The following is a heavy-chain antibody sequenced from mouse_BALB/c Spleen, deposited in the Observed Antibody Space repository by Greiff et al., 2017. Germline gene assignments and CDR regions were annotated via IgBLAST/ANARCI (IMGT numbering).Heavy chain of an antibody. J-gene: IGHJ1*01. CDR3: ARYGSSFYWYFDV. CDR2: ISYSGST. V-gene: IGHV3-8*02. Sequence: VQLQQSGPSLVKPSQTLSLTCSVTGDSITSGYWNWIRKFPGNKLEYMGYISYSGSTYYNPSLKSRISITRDTSKNQYYLQLNSVTTEDTATYYCARYGSSFYWYFDVWGAGTTVTVSS. D-gene: IGHD1-1*01. CDR1: GDSITSGY.